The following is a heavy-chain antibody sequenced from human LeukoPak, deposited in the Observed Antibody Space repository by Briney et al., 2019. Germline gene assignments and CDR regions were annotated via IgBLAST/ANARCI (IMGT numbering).Heavy chain of an antibody. J-gene: IGHJ4*02. CDR2: IYYSGST. CDR3: ARGNPLKDYYYDSSGYYGY. V-gene: IGHV4-61*01. D-gene: IGHD3-22*01. Sequence: SETLSLTCTVSGGSVSSGSYYWSWIRQPPGKGLEWIGYIYYSGSTNYNPSLKSRVTISVDTSKNQFSLKLSSVTAADTAVYYCARGNPLKDYYYDSSGYYGYWGQGTLVTVSS. CDR1: GGSVSSGSYY.